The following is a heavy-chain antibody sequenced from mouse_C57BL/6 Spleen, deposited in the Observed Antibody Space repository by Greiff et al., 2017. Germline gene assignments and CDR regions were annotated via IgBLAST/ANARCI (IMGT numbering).Heavy chain of an antibody. Sequence: VQLQQPGTELVKPGASVKLSCKASGYTFTSYWMHWVKQRPGQGLEWIGNINPSNGGTNYNEKFKSKATLTVDKSSSTAYMQISSLASEVSAVYYCAHSSGYYAMDYWGQGTSVTVSS. D-gene: IGHD3-2*02. CDR2: INPSNGGT. CDR1: GYTFTSYW. CDR3: AHSSGYYAMDY. J-gene: IGHJ4*01. V-gene: IGHV1-53*01.